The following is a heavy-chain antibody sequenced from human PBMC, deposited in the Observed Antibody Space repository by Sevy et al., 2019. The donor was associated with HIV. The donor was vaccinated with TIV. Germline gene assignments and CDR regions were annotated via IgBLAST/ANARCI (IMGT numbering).Heavy chain of an antibody. Sequence: GGSLRLSCAASGFTFSSYAMSWVRQAPGKGLEWVSAISGSGGSTYYADSVKGRFTISRDNSKNTLYLQMNSLRAEDTAVYYCAKDFRDYGGNMDAFDICGQGTMVTVSS. CDR3: AKDFRDYGGNMDAFDI. CDR1: GFTFSSYA. J-gene: IGHJ3*02. CDR2: ISGSGGST. D-gene: IGHD4-17*01. V-gene: IGHV3-23*01.